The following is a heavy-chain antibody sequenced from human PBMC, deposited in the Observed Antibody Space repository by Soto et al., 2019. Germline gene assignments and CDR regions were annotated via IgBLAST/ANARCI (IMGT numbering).Heavy chain of an antibody. J-gene: IGHJ6*02. Sequence: PSETLSLTCTVSGGSISSGGYYWSWIRQHPGKGLEWIGYIYYSGSTYYNPSLKSRVTISVDTSKNQFSLKLSSVTAADTAVYYCARAPLQGSGSQNLYYYYGMDVWGQGTTVTVSS. D-gene: IGHD3-10*01. CDR1: GGSISSGGYY. CDR3: ARAPLQGSGSQNLYYYYGMDV. V-gene: IGHV4-31*03. CDR2: IYYSGST.